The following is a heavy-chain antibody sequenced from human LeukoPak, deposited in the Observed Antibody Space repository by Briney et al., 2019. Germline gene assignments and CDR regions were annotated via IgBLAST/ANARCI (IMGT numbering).Heavy chain of an antibody. CDR1: GFTFSSYW. D-gene: IGHD5-18*01. J-gene: IGHJ3*02. Sequence: GGSLRLSCAASGFTFSSYWMHWVRHAPGKGLVWVSRSDSDGSSTTYADSVKGRFTIPRDNAKNTLYPQMNSLRAEDTAVYYCARDKGIKRSFDIWGQGTLVTV. V-gene: IGHV3-74*01. CDR2: SDSDGSST. CDR3: ARDKGIKRSFDI.